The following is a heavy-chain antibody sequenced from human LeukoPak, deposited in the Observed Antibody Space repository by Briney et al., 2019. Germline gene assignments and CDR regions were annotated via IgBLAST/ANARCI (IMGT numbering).Heavy chain of an antibody. CDR3: ARAEDDFWSGYYLGNPEPPDY. V-gene: IGHV3-11*04. CDR2: ISSTASTR. Sequence: KPGGSLRLSCAASEFTFSDYYMSWIRQAPGKGLAWVSYISSTASTRYYADSVKGRFTISRDNAKNTLYLQMNSLRAEDTAVYYCARAEDDFWSGYYLGNPEPPDYWGQGTLVTVSS. CDR1: EFTFSDYY. J-gene: IGHJ4*02. D-gene: IGHD3-3*01.